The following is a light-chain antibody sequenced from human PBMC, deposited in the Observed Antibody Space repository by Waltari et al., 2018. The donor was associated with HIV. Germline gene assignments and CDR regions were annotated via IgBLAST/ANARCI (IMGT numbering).Light chain of an antibody. CDR3: QQYYDTPLT. CDR2: WAS. V-gene: IGKV4-1*01. J-gene: IGKJ4*01. CDR1: QNVLSSSNNMNY. Sequence: DIVMTQSPDSLVVSLGERATINCKSSQNVLSSSNNMNYLAWYQQKPGQPPKLLINWASTRESGVPERFSGSWSVTDFTLTISSLQAEDVAVYYCQQYYDTPLTFGGGTKVEIK.